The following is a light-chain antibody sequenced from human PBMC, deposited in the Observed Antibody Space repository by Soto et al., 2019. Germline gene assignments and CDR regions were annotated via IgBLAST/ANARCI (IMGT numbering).Light chain of an antibody. J-gene: IGKJ4*01. CDR1: QSVTHNY. CDR3: QLYVAPPPT. V-gene: IGKV3-20*01. Sequence: EIVLTQSPGTLSLSPGERATLSCRASQSVTHNYLAWYQQKPGQAPRLLIYDVSNRATGIPDRFSGSGSGTEFSLTISRLESEDFAVYFCQLYVAPPPTFGVVTRLEIK. CDR2: DVS.